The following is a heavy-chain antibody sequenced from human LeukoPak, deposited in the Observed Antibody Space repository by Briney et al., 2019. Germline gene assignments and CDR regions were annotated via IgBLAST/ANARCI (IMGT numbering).Heavy chain of an antibody. CDR2: IKQDGGVI. CDR3: ARLTVSTYYFDY. Sequence: GGSLRLSCVASGFTFSNYWMSWVRQAPGKGLEWVANIKQDGGVIYYVDSVKGRFTISRDNARNSLYLQMNSLRAEDTAAYYCARLTVSTYYFDYWGQGTLVTVSS. D-gene: IGHD4-11*01. V-gene: IGHV3-7*01. J-gene: IGHJ4*02. CDR1: GFTFSNYW.